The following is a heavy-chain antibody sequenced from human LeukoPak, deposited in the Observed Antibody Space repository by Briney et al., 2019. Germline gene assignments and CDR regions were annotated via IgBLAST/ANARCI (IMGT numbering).Heavy chain of an antibody. CDR2: IYHSGNT. J-gene: IGHJ4*02. CDR1: GGSISSGGYS. Sequence: PSETLSLTCTVSGGSISSGGYSWSWIRQPPGKDLEWLGYIYHSGNTYYNPSLKSRVTISVDRSKNQFSLKLTSVTAADTAVYYCARGGDSSGFYYYFDYWGQGTLVTVSS. D-gene: IGHD3-22*01. V-gene: IGHV4-30-2*01. CDR3: ARGGDSSGFYYYFDY.